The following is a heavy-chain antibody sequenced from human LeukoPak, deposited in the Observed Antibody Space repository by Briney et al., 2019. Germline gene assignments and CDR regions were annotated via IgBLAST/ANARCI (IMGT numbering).Heavy chain of an antibody. CDR3: ASPPHYDSSGYYFDY. J-gene: IGHJ4*02. CDR1: GGSISSSSYY. D-gene: IGHD3-22*01. V-gene: IGHV4-39*01. Sequence: SETLSLTCTVSGGSISSSSYYWGWIRQPPGKGLEWIGSIYYSGSTYYNPSLKSRVTISVDTSKNQFSMKLSSVPAADTAVYYCASPPHYDSSGYYFDYWGQGTLVTVSS. CDR2: IYYSGST.